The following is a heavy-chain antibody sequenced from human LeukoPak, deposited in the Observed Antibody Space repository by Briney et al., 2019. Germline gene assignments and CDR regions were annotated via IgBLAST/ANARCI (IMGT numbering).Heavy chain of an antibody. CDR1: GFTFSSYT. Sequence: GGSLRLSCAASGFTFSSYTMNWVRQAPGKGLEWVSYISSSGNTISYADSVKGRFTISRDNAKNLLYLQVISLRAEDTAVYYCARGPSIAARYDAFDIWGQGTMVTVSS. CDR3: ARGPSIAARYDAFDI. V-gene: IGHV3-48*04. J-gene: IGHJ3*02. CDR2: ISSSGNTI. D-gene: IGHD6-6*01.